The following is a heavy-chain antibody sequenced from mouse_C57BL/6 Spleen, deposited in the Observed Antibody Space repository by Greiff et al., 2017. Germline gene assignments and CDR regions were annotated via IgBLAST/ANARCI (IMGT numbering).Heavy chain of an antibody. CDR3: ARLTGTREYFDY. D-gene: IGHD4-1*01. J-gene: IGHJ2*01. CDR2: IYPGSGST. CDR1: GYTFTSYW. V-gene: IGHV1-55*01. Sequence: VQLQQPGAELVKPGASVKMSCKASGYTFTSYWITWVKQRPGQGLEWIGDIYPGSGSTNYNEKFKSKATLTVDTSSSTAYMQLSSLTSEDSAVYYCARLTGTREYFDYWGQGTTLTVSS.